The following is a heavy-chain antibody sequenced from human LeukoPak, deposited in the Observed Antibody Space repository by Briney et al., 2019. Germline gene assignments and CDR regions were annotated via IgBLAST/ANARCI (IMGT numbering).Heavy chain of an antibody. V-gene: IGHV4-59*01. CDR3: ARGVYIAVAAGY. D-gene: IGHD6-19*01. CDR1: GGSISSYY. CDR2: IYYSGST. Sequence: SETLSLTCTVSGGSISSYYWSWIRQPPGKGLEWIGYIYYSGSTNYNPSLKSRVTISVDTSKNQFSLKLSSVTAADTAVYYCARGVYIAVAAGYWGQGTLVTVSS. J-gene: IGHJ4*02.